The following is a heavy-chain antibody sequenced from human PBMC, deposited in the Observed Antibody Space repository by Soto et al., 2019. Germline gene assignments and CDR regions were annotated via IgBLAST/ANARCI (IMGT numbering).Heavy chain of an antibody. Sequence: PGGCDRQSVVEGECVDRGDCRSRDSQAPGKGLEWVANIKEDGTEKYYVDSVKGRFTISRDNAKNSLYLQMNSLRAEDTAVYYRARDVPNWNFDSWGQGTLVTVSS. D-gene: IGHD1-1*01. CDR3: ARDVPNWNFDS. CDR1: ECVDRGDC. J-gene: IGHJ4*02. V-gene: IGHV3-7*01. CDR2: IKEDGTEK.